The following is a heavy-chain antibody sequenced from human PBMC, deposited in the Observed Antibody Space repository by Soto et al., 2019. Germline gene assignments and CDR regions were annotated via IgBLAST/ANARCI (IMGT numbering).Heavy chain of an antibody. CDR3: ARGGDIVVVTAPLDH. CDR2: IYSDGST. Sequence: GGSLRLSCAASGFTVSSNFMSWVRQAPGKGLEWVSIIYSDGSTYYADSVKGRFTISRDNSKNTLYLQMNSLRADDTAVYYCARGGDIVVVTAPLDHWGQGTLVTVSS. J-gene: IGHJ5*02. CDR1: GFTVSSNF. V-gene: IGHV3-66*01. D-gene: IGHD2-21*02.